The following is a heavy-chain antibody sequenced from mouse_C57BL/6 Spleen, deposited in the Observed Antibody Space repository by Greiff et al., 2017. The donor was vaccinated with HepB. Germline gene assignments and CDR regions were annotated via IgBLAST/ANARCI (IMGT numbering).Heavy chain of an antibody. CDR1: GFTFSSYA. Sequence: EVQLVESGGGLVKPGGSLKLSCAASGFTFSSYAMSWVRQTPEKRLEWVATISDGGSYTYYPDNVKGRFTISRDNAKNNLYLQMSHLKSEDTAMYYCARDSGGLLRLFDYWGQGTTLTVSS. V-gene: IGHV5-4*01. J-gene: IGHJ2*01. CDR3: ARDSGGLLRLFDY. D-gene: IGHD1-1*01. CDR2: ISDGGSYT.